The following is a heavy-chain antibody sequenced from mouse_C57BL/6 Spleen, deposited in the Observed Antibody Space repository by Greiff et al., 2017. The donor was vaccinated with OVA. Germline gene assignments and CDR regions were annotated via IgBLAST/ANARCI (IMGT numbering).Heavy chain of an antibody. D-gene: IGHD1-1*01. CDR1: GYTFTDYY. J-gene: IGHJ2*01. CDR2: IYPGSGNT. CDR3: AREVYYADY. V-gene: IGHV1-76*01. Sequence: LVESGAELVRPGASVKLSCKASGYTFTDYYINWVKQRPGQGLEWIARIYPGSGNTYYNEKFKGKATLTAEKSSSTAYMQLSSLTSEDAAVYFCAREVYYADYWGQGTTLTVSS.